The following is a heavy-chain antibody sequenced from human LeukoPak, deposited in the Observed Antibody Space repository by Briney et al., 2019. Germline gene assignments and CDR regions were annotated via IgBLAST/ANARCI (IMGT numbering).Heavy chain of an antibody. CDR3: AKFGPPMVVPAAIPYYYYCGMDV. CDR2: ISSSSSYI. CDR1: GFTFSSYS. V-gene: IGHV3-21*01. Sequence: GGSLRLSCAASGFTFSSYSMNWVRQAPGKGLEWVSSISSSSSYIYYADSVKGRFTISRDNAKNSLYLQMNSLRAEDTAVYYCAKFGPPMVVPAAIPYYYYCGMDVWGKGTTVTVSS. J-gene: IGHJ6*04. D-gene: IGHD2-2*01.